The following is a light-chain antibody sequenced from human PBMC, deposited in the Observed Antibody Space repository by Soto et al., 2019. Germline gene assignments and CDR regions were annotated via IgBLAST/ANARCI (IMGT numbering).Light chain of an antibody. CDR1: SSDIGHYDY. CDR2: EVT. V-gene: IGLV2-14*01. CDR3: SSYTGGNPSDV. J-gene: IGLJ1*01. Sequence: QSALTQPASVSGSPGQSITISCTGTSSDIGHYDYVSWYQQHPGKAPKLMIYEVTIRPSGVSDRFSGSKSGNTASLTVSGLQAEDEADYYCSSYTGGNPSDVFGTGTKLTVL.